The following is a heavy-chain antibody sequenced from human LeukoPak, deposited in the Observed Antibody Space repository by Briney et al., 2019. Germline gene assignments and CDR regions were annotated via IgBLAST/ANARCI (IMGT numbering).Heavy chain of an antibody. D-gene: IGHD4-17*01. V-gene: IGHV3-23*01. CDR3: ANEIRPNDY. J-gene: IGHJ4*02. Sequence: GGSLRLSCVASGFGFSTHDMTWVRQAPGKGLEWLSAISISGDDTYYADSVKGRFTISRDNSKNTLYLQMNSLSADDTAMYYCANEIRPNDYWGQGTLVTVSS. CDR2: ISISGDDT. CDR1: GFGFSTHD.